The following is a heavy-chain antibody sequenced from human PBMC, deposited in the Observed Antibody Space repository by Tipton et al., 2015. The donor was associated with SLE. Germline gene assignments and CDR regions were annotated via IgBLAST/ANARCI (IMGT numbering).Heavy chain of an antibody. D-gene: IGHD2-2*01. CDR3: PRDPGVVVPADSPDAFDI. J-gene: IGHJ3*02. CDR1: GYTFTGYY. Sequence: QLVQSGPEVKKPGASVKVSCKASGYTFTGYYMHWVRQAPGQGLEWMGWINPNSGGTNYAQKFQGRVTMTRETSTSTVYMELSSLRPEDTAVYYCPRDPGVVVPADSPDAFDIWGQGTMVGVSS. V-gene: IGHV1-2*02. CDR2: INPNSGGT.